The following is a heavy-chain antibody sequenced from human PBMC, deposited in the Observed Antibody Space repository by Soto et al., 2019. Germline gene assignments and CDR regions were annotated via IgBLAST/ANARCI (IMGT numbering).Heavy chain of an antibody. Sequence: SLRLSGSTSGFIFSDYAVTWFRQSPWKGLQWVSSISGSSGITYYADSVKGRFTISRDSSKNTLFLLTNSLRADDTAMYYCAKGYSNSRHVPDHWGQGTLVTVSS. D-gene: IGHD4-4*01. CDR3: AKGYSNSRHVPDH. CDR1: GFIFSDYA. V-gene: IGHV3-23*01. CDR2: ISGSSGIT. J-gene: IGHJ4*02.